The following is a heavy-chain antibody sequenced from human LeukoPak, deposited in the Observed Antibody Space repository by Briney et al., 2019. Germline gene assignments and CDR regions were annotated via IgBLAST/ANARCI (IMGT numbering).Heavy chain of an antibody. V-gene: IGHV3-9*01. Sequence: PGGSLRLSCAASGFTFDDYAMHWVRQAPGKGLEWVSGISWNSGSIGYADSVKGRFTISRDNAKNSLYLQMNSLRAEDTALYYCAKGVEAGPNDAFDIWGQGTMVTVSS. J-gene: IGHJ3*02. CDR1: GFTFDDYA. D-gene: IGHD6-19*01. CDR2: ISWNSGSI. CDR3: AKGVEAGPNDAFDI.